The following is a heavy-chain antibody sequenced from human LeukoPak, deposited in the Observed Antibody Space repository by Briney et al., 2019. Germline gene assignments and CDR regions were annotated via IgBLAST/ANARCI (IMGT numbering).Heavy chain of an antibody. D-gene: IGHD3-10*01. CDR2: IYYSGST. CDR3: ARDRSYYGSGSYSWFDP. Sequence: PSQTLSLTCTVSGGSISSGDYYWSWIRQPPGKGLEWIGYIYYSGSTYYNPSLKSRVTISVDTSKNQFSLKLSSVTAADTAVYYCARDRSYYGSGSYSWFDPWGQGTLVTVSS. CDR1: GGSISSGDYY. J-gene: IGHJ5*02. V-gene: IGHV4-30-4*08.